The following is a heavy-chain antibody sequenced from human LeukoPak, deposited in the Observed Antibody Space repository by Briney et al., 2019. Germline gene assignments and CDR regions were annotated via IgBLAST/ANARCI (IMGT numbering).Heavy chain of an antibody. CDR2: IYYSGST. CDR3: ARRSYHRLAVAGKPGIDY. CDR1: GGSISSSSYY. V-gene: IGHV4-39*07. J-gene: IGHJ4*02. D-gene: IGHD6-19*01. Sequence: PSETLSLTCTVSGGSISSSSYYWGWIRQPPGKGLEWIGSIYYSGSTYYNPSLKSRVTISVDTSKNQYSLKLSSVTAADTAVYYCARRSYHRLAVAGKPGIDYWGQGTLVTVSS.